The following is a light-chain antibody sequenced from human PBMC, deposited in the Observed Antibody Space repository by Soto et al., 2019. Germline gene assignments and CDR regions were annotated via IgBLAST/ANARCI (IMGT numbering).Light chain of an antibody. CDR3: QQRYSWLRA. Sequence: EIGLTQSPVTLCLSPGEGATLSCRASQGVSSSYLAWYQQKPGQAPRLLIYGASSRATGIPDRFSGSGSGTDFTLTISGLEIDDFAVYYCQQRYSWLRAFGQGTKVDIK. CDR2: GAS. V-gene: IGKV3D-20*02. J-gene: IGKJ1*01. CDR1: QGVSSSY.